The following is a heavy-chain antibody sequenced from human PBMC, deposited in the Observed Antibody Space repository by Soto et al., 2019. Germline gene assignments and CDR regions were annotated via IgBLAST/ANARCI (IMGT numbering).Heavy chain of an antibody. V-gene: IGHV1-69*04. Sequence: SVKVSCKASGGTFSNSPISWVRQIPGQGPEWMGRIIPSPARTIYSRKFRGRVTLTADKSTQTVYMTLSSLATEDSGVYYCARDQVGASSFDYWGQGTRVTVSS. CDR1: GGTFSNSP. CDR3: ARDQVGASSFDY. J-gene: IGHJ4*02. CDR2: IIPSPART. D-gene: IGHD1-26*01.